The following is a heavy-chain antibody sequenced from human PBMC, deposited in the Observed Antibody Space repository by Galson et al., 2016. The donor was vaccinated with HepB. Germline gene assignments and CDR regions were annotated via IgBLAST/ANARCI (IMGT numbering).Heavy chain of an antibody. J-gene: IGHJ5*02. Sequence: PALVKPTQTLTLTCTFSGFSLATGGVGVGWIRQPPGKALEWVAIIFWDNDKYYSPSEKNRLAITMDTSRNQVVLEMTNVDPVDTGTYYCAHTRLGMDWFDPWGQGTLVTVSS. CDR3: AHTRLGMDWFDP. CDR1: GFSLATGGVG. V-gene: IGHV2-5*02. CDR2: IFWDNDK. D-gene: IGHD7-27*01.